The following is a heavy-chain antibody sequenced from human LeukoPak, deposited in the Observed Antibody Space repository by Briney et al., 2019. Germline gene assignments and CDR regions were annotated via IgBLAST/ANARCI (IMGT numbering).Heavy chain of an antibody. CDR2: IKEDGSEK. J-gene: IGHJ4*02. CDR1: GFTFNRDW. D-gene: IGHD6-19*01. CDR3: ATKEPSTSGWSY. Sequence: GGSLRLSCTASGFTFNRDWTAWVRQAPGKGLEWVANIKEDGSEKNYVDSVKGRFSISRDNAENSVYLQMNDLRVEDTGVYYCATKEPSTSGWSYWGQGTVVTVSS. V-gene: IGHV3-7*01.